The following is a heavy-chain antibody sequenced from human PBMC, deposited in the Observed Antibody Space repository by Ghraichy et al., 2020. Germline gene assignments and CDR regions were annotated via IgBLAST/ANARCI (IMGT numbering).Heavy chain of an antibody. Sequence: SETLSLTCTVSGGSISSYYWSWIRQPPGKGLEWIGYIYYSGSTNYNPSLKSRVTISVDTSKNQFSLKLSSVTAADTAVYYCARPWRRNGYLIDYWGQGTLVTVSS. D-gene: IGHD5-18*01. CDR2: IYYSGST. CDR1: GGSISSYY. CDR3: ARPWRRNGYLIDY. J-gene: IGHJ4*02. V-gene: IGHV4-59*08.